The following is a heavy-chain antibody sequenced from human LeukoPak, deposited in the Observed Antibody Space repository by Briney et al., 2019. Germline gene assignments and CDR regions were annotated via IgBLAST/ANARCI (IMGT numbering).Heavy chain of an antibody. Sequence: GGSLRLSCAASGFTFSSYAMSWVRQAPGKGLEWVSGISVSGGSTYYADSAKGRFTISRDNSKNTLYLQMNSLRAEDTAVYYCAKELREFCDGTCHKPFDYWGQGTLVTVSS. CDR3: AKELREFCDGTCHKPFDY. J-gene: IGHJ4*02. D-gene: IGHD2/OR15-2a*01. CDR1: GFTFSSYA. V-gene: IGHV3-23*01. CDR2: ISVSGGST.